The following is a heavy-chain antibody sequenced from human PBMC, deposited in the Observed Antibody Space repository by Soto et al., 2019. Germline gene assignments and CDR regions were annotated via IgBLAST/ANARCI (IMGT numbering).Heavy chain of an antibody. Sequence: PGGSLRLSCAASGFSFSSYAMHWVRQAPGKGLEWVAVISFAGTNTHYADSVKDRFTISRDNSKNTVYLHMVSLRPEDTSVYSCAREKRTGDSSHGSFDVWGQGTMVTVSS. D-gene: IGHD7-27*01. V-gene: IGHV3-30-3*01. J-gene: IGHJ3*01. CDR1: GFSFSSYA. CDR3: AREKRTGDSSHGSFDV. CDR2: ISFAGTNT.